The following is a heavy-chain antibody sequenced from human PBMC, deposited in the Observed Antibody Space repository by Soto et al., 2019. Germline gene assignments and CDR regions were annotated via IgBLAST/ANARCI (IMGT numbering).Heavy chain of an antibody. D-gene: IGHD2-2*01. CDR3: AKGQVVPAAHYYYYGMDV. Sequence: EVQLLESGGGLVQPGGSLRLSCAASGFTFSSYAMSWVRQAPGKGLEWVSAISGSGGSKYYADSVKGGFTISRDNSKNTLYLQMNSLRAEDTAVYYCAKGQVVPAAHYYYYGMDVWGQGTTVTVSS. CDR2: ISGSGGSK. CDR1: GFTFSSYA. V-gene: IGHV3-23*01. J-gene: IGHJ6*02.